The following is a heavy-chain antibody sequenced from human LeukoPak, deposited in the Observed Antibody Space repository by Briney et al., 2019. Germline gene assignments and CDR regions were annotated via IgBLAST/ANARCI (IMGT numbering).Heavy chain of an antibody. CDR2: FYNSGST. D-gene: IGHD3-10*01. Sequence: SETLSLTCTISGGSISSGTYYWGWIRQPPGKGLEWIGSFYNSGSTYYNPSLKSRVIIAVETSKNQFSLKLSSVTAADTAVYYCARDWSRYYGSGSFDDYWGQGTLVTVSS. J-gene: IGHJ4*02. CDR3: ARDWSRYYGSGSFDDY. CDR1: GGSISSGTYY. V-gene: IGHV4-39*02.